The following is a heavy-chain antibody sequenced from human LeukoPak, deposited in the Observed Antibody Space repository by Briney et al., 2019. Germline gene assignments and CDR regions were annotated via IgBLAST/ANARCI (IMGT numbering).Heavy chain of an antibody. CDR2: INPNSGGT. Sequence: ASVKVSCKASVYTLTGYYMHWVRQTPGQGLEWMGGINPNSGGTNYPLKFQGRVTMTGDTSISTAYMELSRLTSDDTAVYYCVPSNDYYYYFDYWGQGTLVTVSS. D-gene: IGHD3-22*01. CDR1: VYTLTGYY. CDR3: VPSNDYYYYFDY. V-gene: IGHV1-2*02. J-gene: IGHJ4*02.